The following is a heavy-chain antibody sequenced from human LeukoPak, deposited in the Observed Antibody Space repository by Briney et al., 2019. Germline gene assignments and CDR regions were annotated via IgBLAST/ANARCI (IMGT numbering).Heavy chain of an antibody. CDR2: IYYSGST. CDR1: GGSISSGGYY. Sequence: SQTLSLTCTVSGGSISSGGYYWSWIRQHPGKGLEWIGYIYYSGSTYYNPSLKSRVTISVDTSKNQFSLKLSSVTAADTAVYYCARGYLEHYDSSGEKIFDYWGQGTLVTVSS. V-gene: IGHV4-31*03. CDR3: ARGYLEHYDSSGEKIFDY. D-gene: IGHD3-22*01. J-gene: IGHJ4*02.